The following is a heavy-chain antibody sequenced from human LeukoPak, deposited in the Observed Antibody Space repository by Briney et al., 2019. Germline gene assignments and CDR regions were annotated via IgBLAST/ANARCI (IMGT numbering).Heavy chain of an antibody. CDR3: AKGTIAAAGRFDY. CDR1: GFTITTYG. V-gene: IGHV3-23*01. D-gene: IGHD6-13*01. J-gene: IGHJ4*02. CDR2: ISGSGGST. Sequence: PGGSLRLSCAASGFTITTYGMHWVRQAPGKGLEWVSAISGSGGSTYYADSVKGRFTISRDNSKNTLYLQMNSLRAEDTAVYYCAKGTIAAAGRFDYWGQGTLVTVSS.